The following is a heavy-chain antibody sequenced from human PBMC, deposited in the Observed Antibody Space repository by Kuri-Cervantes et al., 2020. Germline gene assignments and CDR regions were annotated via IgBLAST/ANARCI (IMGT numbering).Heavy chain of an antibody. Sequence: ASVKVSCKAPGYTFTSYYMHWVRQAPGQGLEWMGIINPSGGSTSYAQKFQGRVTMTTDTSTSTAYMELRSLSSDDTAVYFCARDGGKPNYYYFMDVWGKGTTVTVSS. CDR1: GYTFTSYY. CDR2: INPSGGST. V-gene: IGHV1-46*01. D-gene: IGHD2-15*01. J-gene: IGHJ6*03. CDR3: ARDGGKPNYYYFMDV.